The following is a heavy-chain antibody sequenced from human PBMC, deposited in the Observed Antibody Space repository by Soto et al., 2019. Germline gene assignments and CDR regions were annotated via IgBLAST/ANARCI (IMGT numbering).Heavy chain of an antibody. CDR2: IYPGDSDT. J-gene: IGHJ3*02. CDR3: ARPSDTLYDSSGNRAWDAYDI. Sequence: PGESLKISCKGFGYSFSTNWIGWVRQMPGKGLEWIGIIYPGDSDTRYSPSFQGQVTISADKSSSTAYLQWSSLKASDTAMYYCARPSDTLYDSSGNRAWDAYDIWGQGTMVTVSS. V-gene: IGHV5-51*01. CDR1: GYSFSTNW. D-gene: IGHD3-22*01.